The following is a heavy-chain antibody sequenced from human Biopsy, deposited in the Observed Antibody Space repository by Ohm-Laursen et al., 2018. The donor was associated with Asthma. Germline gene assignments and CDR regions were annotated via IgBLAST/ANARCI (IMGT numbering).Heavy chain of an antibody. CDR3: ARGDSSNWSHYYFDY. D-gene: IGHD3-22*01. CDR1: GFAVSRDH. V-gene: IGHV3-53*01. J-gene: IGHJ4*02. CDR2: IYSGGTS. Sequence: LRLSCAASGFAVSRDHMFWVRQAPGKGMEWVSVIYSGGTSYTADSVRGRCNISRDYSKNTLYLQMQSLRAEDTAVYYCARGDSSNWSHYYFDYWGQGTLVPVSS.